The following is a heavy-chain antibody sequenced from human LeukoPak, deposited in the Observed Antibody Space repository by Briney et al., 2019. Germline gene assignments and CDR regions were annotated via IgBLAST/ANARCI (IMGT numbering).Heavy chain of an antibody. CDR1: GFTFSSYG. V-gene: IGHV3-30*02. Sequence: GSLRLSCAASGFTFSSYGMHWVRQAPGKGLEWVAFMRYDGSNKYCADSVKGRFTISRDNAKNSLYLQMNSLRAEDTAVYYCAELGITMIGGVWGKGTTVTISS. CDR2: MRYDGSNK. CDR3: AELGITMIGGV. D-gene: IGHD3-10*02. J-gene: IGHJ6*04.